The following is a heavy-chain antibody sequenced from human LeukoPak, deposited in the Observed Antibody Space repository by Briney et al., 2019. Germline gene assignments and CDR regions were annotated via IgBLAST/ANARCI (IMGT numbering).Heavy chain of an antibody. J-gene: IGHJ6*03. CDR3: ARASSTRIAAAVSYYYYYYMDV. D-gene: IGHD6-13*01. CDR2: IKQDGSEK. V-gene: IGHV3-7*01. Sequence: GRSLRLSCAASGFTFSSYGMHWVRQAPGKGLEWVANIKQDGSEKYYVDSVKGRFTISRDNAKNSLYLQMNSLRVEDTAVYYCARASSTRIAAAVSYYYYYYMDVWGKGTTVTVSS. CDR1: GFTFSSYG.